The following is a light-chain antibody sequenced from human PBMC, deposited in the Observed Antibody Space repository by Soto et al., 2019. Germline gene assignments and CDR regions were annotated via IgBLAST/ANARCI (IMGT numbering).Light chain of an antibody. CDR3: SSYTGSSTYVV. V-gene: IGLV2-14*03. Sequence: QSALTQPASVSGSPGPSITISCTGTSSDVGGYNYVSWYQHHPGKAPKLMIYDVDIRPSGVSNRFSGSKSGNTASLTISGLQAEDEADYYCSSYTGSSTYVVFGGGTKLTVL. CDR1: SSDVGGYNY. J-gene: IGLJ2*01. CDR2: DVD.